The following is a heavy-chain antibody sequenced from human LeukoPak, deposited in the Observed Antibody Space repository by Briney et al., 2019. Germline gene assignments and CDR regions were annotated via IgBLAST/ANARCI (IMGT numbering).Heavy chain of an antibody. J-gene: IGHJ4*02. CDR3: ARYSSSPGWFDY. D-gene: IGHD6-6*01. V-gene: IGHV4-39*01. CDR2: IYYSGST. CDR1: GGSISSSSYY. Sequence: SETLSLTCTVSGGSISSSSYYWGWIRQPPGKGLEWIGSIYYSGSTYYNPSLKSRVTISVDTSKNQFSPKLSSVTAADTAVYYCARYSSSPGWFDYWGQGTLVTVSS.